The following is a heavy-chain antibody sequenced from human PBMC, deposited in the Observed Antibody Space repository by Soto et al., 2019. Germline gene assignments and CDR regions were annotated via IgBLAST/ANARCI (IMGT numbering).Heavy chain of an antibody. D-gene: IGHD3-10*01. CDR3: AIHGIEVVWRGFDF. V-gene: IGHV4-39*01. CDR2: SSYNGGT. J-gene: IGHJ4*02. CDR1: TYSISFTNSY. Sequence: LSLTCTVSTYSISFTNSYWGWMRQPPGKGVQWIGSSSYNGGTFYNPSLKGRVVISFDTSKKQSSLQVTSLTAADTADYFCAIHGIEVVWRGFDFWGQGSPVTVSS.